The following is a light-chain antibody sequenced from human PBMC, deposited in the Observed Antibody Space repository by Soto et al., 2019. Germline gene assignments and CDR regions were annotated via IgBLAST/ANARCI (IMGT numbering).Light chain of an antibody. J-gene: IGLJ1*01. Sequence: QSVLTQPPSASGTPGQRVTISCSGSSSNIGSNTVSWYQQLPGTAPKLLIYNNSQRPSGVPDRFSGSKSGTSASLAISGLQSEDETDYYFAAWDDRLNGFYVFGTGTKLTVL. CDR1: SSNIGSNT. CDR3: AAWDDRLNGFYV. CDR2: NNS. V-gene: IGLV1-44*01.